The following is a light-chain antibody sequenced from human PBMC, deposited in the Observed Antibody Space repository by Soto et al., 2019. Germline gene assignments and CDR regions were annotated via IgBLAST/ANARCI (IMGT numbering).Light chain of an antibody. V-gene: IGKV1-39*01. Sequence: DIQMTQSPSSLSASVGDRVTITCRASQSISTYLNWYQQKPGKAPKLLIYGSYILQSGVPSRFSGSGSGTDFTLTISSLQPEDFATYYCQQSYMTFMYTFGQGTKLEIK. CDR1: QSISTY. J-gene: IGKJ2*01. CDR3: QQSYMTFMYT. CDR2: GSY.